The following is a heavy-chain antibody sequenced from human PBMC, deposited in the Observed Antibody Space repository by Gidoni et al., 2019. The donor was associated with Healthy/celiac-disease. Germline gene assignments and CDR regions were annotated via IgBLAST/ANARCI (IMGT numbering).Heavy chain of an antibody. CDR3: ARGLVPPEAYFYYYGMDV. CDR1: GGSISSGDYY. V-gene: IGHV4-31*03. Sequence: QVQLQESGPGLVKPSQTLSLTCTVSGGSISSGDYYWSWIRQHPRKGLEWIGYIYHSGSTDYNASLKSRITISVDTSKTQFSLKLSSVTAADTAVYYCARGLVPPEAYFYYYGMDVWGQGTTVTVSS. D-gene: IGHD2-2*01. CDR2: IYHSGST. J-gene: IGHJ6*02.